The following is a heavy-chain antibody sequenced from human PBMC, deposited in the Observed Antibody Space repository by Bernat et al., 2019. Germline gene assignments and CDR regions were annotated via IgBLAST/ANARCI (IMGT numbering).Heavy chain of an antibody. Sequence: EVQMVESGGGLVQPGGSLRLSCAVSGFTVSNNHVGWVRQAPGKGLEWVANINQDGGEKYYVDSVMGRFTISRDNAKNSLYLQMSSLRVEETAVYYCARSPGTGTVDYWGQGTLVTVSS. D-gene: IGHD1-1*01. CDR3: ARSPGTGTVDY. J-gene: IGHJ4*02. V-gene: IGHV3-7*04. CDR1: GFTVSNNH. CDR2: INQDGGEK.